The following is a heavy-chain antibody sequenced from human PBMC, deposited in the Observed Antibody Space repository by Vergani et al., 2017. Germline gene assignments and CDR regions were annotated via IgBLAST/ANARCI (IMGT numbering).Heavy chain of an antibody. Sequence: QVQLQESGPGLVKPSGTLSLTCAVSGGSISRSDWWSWVRQPPGKGLEWIGEIYHSGSTNYKPSLNSRVTISVDKSKNQFSLKLSSVTAADTAMYYCARFLTGTTIYYYYGMDVWCQGTTVTVSS. CDR1: GGSISRSDW. D-gene: IGHD1-20*01. CDR2: IYHSGST. V-gene: IGHV4-4*02. J-gene: IGHJ6*02. CDR3: ARFLTGTTIYYYYGMDV.